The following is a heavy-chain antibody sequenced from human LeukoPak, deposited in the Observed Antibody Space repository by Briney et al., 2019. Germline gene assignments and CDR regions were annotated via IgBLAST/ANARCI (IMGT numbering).Heavy chain of an antibody. J-gene: IGHJ4*02. CDR2: ISSSISYI. Sequence: GGSLRLSCAASGFRFSSYDMNWVRQAPGKGLEWVSSISSSISYIYYADSVKGRFAISRDNAKNSLYLQMNSLRAEDTAVYYCSKQGEESRYDSSDYIDYWGQGTLVTVSS. V-gene: IGHV3-21*01. CDR3: SKQGEESRYDSSDYIDY. D-gene: IGHD3-22*01. CDR1: GFRFSSYD.